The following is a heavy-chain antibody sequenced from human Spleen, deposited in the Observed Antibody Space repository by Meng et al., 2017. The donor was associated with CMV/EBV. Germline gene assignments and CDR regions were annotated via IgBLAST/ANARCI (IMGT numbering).Heavy chain of an antibody. CDR1: EIRVSGSY. Sequence: GGSLRLSCAASEIRVSGSYMNWVRQAPGKGLEWVSAIYSGGTTYYADSVKGRFTISRDNSKNTVYLQMNSLRGGDTAVYYCARGSVFYYDGTSFFYAWGQGTLVTVSS. J-gene: IGHJ4*02. D-gene: IGHD3-22*01. V-gene: IGHV3-66*02. CDR2: IYSGGTT. CDR3: ARGSVFYYDGTSFFYA.